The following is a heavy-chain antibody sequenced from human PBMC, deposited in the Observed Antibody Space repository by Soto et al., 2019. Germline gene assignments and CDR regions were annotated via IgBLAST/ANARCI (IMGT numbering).Heavy chain of an antibody. Sequence: SETLSLTCAVYGGSFSGYYWSWIRQPPGKGLEWIGEINHSGSTNYNPSLKSRVTISVDTSKNQFSLKVSSVTAADTAVYYCARCVVYRSGWPGIDYWGQGTLVNVSS. CDR1: GGSFSGYY. D-gene: IGHD6-19*01. CDR3: ARCVVYRSGWPGIDY. J-gene: IGHJ4*02. CDR2: INHSGST. V-gene: IGHV4-34*01.